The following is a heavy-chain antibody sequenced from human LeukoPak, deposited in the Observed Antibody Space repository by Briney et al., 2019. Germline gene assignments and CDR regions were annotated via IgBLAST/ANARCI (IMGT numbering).Heavy chain of an antibody. D-gene: IGHD3-16*01. Sequence: GRSLRLSCAASGFTFSSYGMHWVRQAPGKGLEWVAVIWYDGSNKYYADSVKGRFTISRDNSKNTLYLQMNSLRAEETAVYYCAKGGDYFDYWGQGPLVTVSS. CDR2: IWYDGSNK. V-gene: IGHV3-33*06. CDR1: GFTFSSYG. CDR3: AKGGDYFDY. J-gene: IGHJ4*02.